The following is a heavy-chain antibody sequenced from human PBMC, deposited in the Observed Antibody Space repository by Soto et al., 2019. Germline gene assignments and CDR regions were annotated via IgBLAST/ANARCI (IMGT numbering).Heavy chain of an antibody. CDR3: AREKGYSNYAERADVSDSYGMDV. V-gene: IGHV3-33*01. J-gene: IGHJ6*02. D-gene: IGHD4-4*01. CDR2: IWYDGSNK. Sequence: GGSLRLSCAASGFTFSSYGMHWVRQAPGKGLEWVAVIWYDGSNKYYADSVKGRFTISRDNSKNTLYLQMNSLRAEDTAVYYCAREKGYSNYAERADVSDSYGMDVWGQGTTVTVSS. CDR1: GFTFSSYG.